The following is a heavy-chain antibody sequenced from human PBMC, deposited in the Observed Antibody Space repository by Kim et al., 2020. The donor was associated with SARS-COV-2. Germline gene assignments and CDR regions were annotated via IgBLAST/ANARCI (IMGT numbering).Heavy chain of an antibody. CDR1: GFTFSSYS. D-gene: IGHD5-18*01. Sequence: GGSLRLSCAASGFTFSSYSMNWVRQAPGKGLEWVSSISSSSSYIYYADSVKGRFTISRDNAKNSLYLQMNSLRAEDTAVYYCARGGDTCYTPRCRLEDTARVTDYWGQGTLVPVSS. CDR2: ISSSSSYI. CDR3: ARGGDTCYTPRCRLEDTARVTDY. J-gene: IGHJ4*02. V-gene: IGHV3-21*01.